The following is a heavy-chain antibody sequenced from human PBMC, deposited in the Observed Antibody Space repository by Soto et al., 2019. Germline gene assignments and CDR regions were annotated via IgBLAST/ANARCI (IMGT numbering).Heavy chain of an antibody. CDR2: ITSNGRTT. D-gene: IGHD2-15*01. CDR1: GFTFSTYA. CDR3: VKDNIATPGLGLYNWLDP. Sequence: GGSLRLSCSASGFTFSTYAMHWVRQAPGKGLEYIAGITSNGRTTSYKDSVKGRFIISRDNSESTLYLQMSSLRFDDTAVYFCVKDNIATPGLGLYNWLDPWGQGTRVTV. J-gene: IGHJ5*02. V-gene: IGHV3-64D*06.